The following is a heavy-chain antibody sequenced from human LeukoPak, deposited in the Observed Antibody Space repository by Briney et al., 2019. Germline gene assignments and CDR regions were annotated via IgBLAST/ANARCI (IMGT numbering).Heavy chain of an antibody. CDR3: ARAPGGYGSGSRGAFDI. V-gene: IGHV4-4*07. CDR1: GGSISSYY. D-gene: IGHD3-10*01. Sequence: TSETLSLTCTVSGGSISSYYWSWIRQPAGKGLEWIGRIYTSGSTNYNPSLKSRVTMSVDTSKNQFSLNLSSVTAADTAVYYCARAPGGYGSGSRGAFDIWGQGTMVTVSS. CDR2: IYTSGST. J-gene: IGHJ3*02.